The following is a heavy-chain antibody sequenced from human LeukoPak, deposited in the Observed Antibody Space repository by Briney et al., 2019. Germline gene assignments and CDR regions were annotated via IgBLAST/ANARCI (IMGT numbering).Heavy chain of an antibody. CDR3: ARVGDHYHWYFDL. Sequence: GGSLRLSCAASGFTVGTQYMNWVRQAPGKGLEWVSILYSGGDTYYADSVKGRFTISRDNSGNTMSLQMNSLRIEDTAVYYCARVGDHYHWYFDLWGRGTLVTVSS. CDR1: GFTVGTQY. V-gene: IGHV3-53*01. J-gene: IGHJ2*01. D-gene: IGHD3-10*01. CDR2: LYSGGDT.